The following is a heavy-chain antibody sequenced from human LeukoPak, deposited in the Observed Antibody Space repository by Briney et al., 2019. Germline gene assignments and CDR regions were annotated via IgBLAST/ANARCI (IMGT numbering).Heavy chain of an antibody. CDR2: IIPSGHTT. J-gene: IGHJ4*02. D-gene: IGHD5-24*01. Sequence: GGSLRLSCTASGFTFNKYDMHWVRQAPGKGLEWVSGIIPSGHTTYYADSVRGRFTISRDNSRNTLYLQMNSLRAEDTAVYYCAKDDRWLQFCCWGQGTLVTVSA. V-gene: IGHV3-23*01. CDR1: GFTFNKYD. CDR3: AKDDRWLQFCC.